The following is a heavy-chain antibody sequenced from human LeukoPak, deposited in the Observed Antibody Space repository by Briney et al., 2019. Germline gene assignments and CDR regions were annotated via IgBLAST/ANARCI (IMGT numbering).Heavy chain of an antibody. J-gene: IGHJ6*02. CDR1: GGSISSYY. CDR3: ARDARLYYYYGMDV. V-gene: IGHV4-4*07. Sequence: SEALSLTCTVSGGSISSYYWSWIRQPAGKGLEWIGRIYTSGSTNYNPSLKSRVTMSVDTSKNQFSLKLSSVTAADTAVYYCARDARLYYYYGMDVWGQGTTVTVSS. CDR2: IYTSGST. D-gene: IGHD6-25*01.